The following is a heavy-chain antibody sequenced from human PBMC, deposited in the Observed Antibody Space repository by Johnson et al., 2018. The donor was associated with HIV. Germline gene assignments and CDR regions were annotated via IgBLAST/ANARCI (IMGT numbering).Heavy chain of an antibody. V-gene: IGHV3-7*02. CDR2: IKKDGSEK. J-gene: IGHJ3*02. Sequence: VQLVESGGGLVQPGGSLRLSCEVSGFTFTFYWMSWVRQSPGKGLEWVANIKKDGSEKYYVDSVKGRFTISRDNAKNSLYLQMNSLRAEDTAVYYCARANFNYYDSSGYGAFDIWGQGTMVTVSS. CDR3: ARANFNYYDSSGYGAFDI. D-gene: IGHD3-22*01. CDR1: GFTFTFYW.